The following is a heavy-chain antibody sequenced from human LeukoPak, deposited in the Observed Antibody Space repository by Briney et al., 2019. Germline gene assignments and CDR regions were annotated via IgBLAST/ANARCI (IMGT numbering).Heavy chain of an antibody. J-gene: IGHJ5*02. CDR2: ISYDGSNK. Sequence: GGSLRLSCAASGFTFSSYAMHWVRQAPGKGLEWVAVISYDGSNKYYADSVKGRFTISRDNSKNTLYLQMNSLRAEDTAVYYCASLLPDMVANGWFDPWGQGTLVTVSS. D-gene: IGHD5-12*01. CDR3: ASLLPDMVANGWFDP. CDR1: GFTFSSYA. V-gene: IGHV3-30-3*01.